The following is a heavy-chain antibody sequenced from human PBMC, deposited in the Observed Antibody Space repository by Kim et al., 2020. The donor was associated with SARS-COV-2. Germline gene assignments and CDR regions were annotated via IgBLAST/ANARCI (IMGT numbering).Heavy chain of an antibody. CDR1: GGSISSSSYY. CDR3: ARHWYSSWLGWFDP. D-gene: IGHD6-13*01. Sequence: SETLSLTCTVSGGSISSSSYYWGWIRQPPGKGLEWIGSIYYSGSTYYNPSLKSRVTISVDTSKNQFSLKLSSVTAADTAVYYCARHWYSSWLGWFDPWGQGTLVTVSS. V-gene: IGHV4-39*01. CDR2: IYYSGST. J-gene: IGHJ5*02.